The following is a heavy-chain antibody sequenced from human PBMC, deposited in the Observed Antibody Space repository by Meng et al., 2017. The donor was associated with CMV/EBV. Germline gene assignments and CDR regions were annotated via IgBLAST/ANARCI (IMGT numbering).Heavy chain of an antibody. D-gene: IGHD3-3*01. CDR3: ARDCKAYYDFWSGQGGMDV. CDR2: INPNSGGT. J-gene: IGHJ6*02. CDR1: GYTFTGYY. V-gene: IGHV1-2*02. Sequence: ASVKVSCKASGYTFTGYYMHWVRQAPGQGLEWMGWINPNSGGTNYAQKFQGRVTMTRDTSISTAYMGLSRLRSDDTAVYYCARDCKAYYDFWSGQGGMDVWGQGTTVTVSS.